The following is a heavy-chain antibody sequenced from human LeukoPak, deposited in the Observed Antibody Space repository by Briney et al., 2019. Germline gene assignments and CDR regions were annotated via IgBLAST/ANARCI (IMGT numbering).Heavy chain of an antibody. CDR1: GYTFTSYG. D-gene: IGHD3-16*02. V-gene: IGHV1-18*01. Sequence: ASVKVSCKASGYTFTSYGISWVRQAPGQGLEWMGWISAYNGNTNYAQKLQGRVTMTTDTSTSTAYMELRSLRSDDTAVYYCATAPHDYVWGSYRYLIYFDYWGQGTLVTVSS. CDR2: ISAYNGNT. CDR3: ATAPHDYVWGSYRYLIYFDY. J-gene: IGHJ4*02.